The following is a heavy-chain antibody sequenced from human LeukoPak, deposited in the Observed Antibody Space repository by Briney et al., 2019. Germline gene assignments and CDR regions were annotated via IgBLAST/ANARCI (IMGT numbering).Heavy chain of an antibody. CDR3: PRDWRYCSVGSCSYYFDY. V-gene: IGHV4-4*07. Sequence: PSETLSLTCSVSSVSISSHYWSWVRQPGGEGLEWIGRIYTSGSTNHNTSLNSRVTISVDQSKNHWSLNLSSVTGADTAFYYWPRDWRYCSVGSCSYYFDYWGQGALVTVSS. D-gene: IGHD2-15*01. J-gene: IGHJ4*02. CDR2: IYTSGST. CDR1: SVSISSHY.